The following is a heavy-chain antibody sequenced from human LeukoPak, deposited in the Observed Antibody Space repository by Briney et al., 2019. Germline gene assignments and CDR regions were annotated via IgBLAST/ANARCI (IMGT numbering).Heavy chain of an antibody. CDR3: ARGTCGGDCYFDY. D-gene: IGHD2-21*02. CDR2: ISYDGSNK. V-gene: IGHV3-30*01. J-gene: IGHJ4*02. CDR1: GFTFSSYA. Sequence: AGGSLRLSCAASGFTFSSYAMHWVRQAPGKGLEWVAVISYDGSNKYYADSVKGRFTISRDNSKNTLYLQMNSLRAEDTAVYYCARGTCGGDCYFDYWGQGTLVTVSS.